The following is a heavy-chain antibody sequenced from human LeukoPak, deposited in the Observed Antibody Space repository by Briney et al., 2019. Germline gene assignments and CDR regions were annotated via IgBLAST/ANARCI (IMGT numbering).Heavy chain of an antibody. CDR2: IGSDGDGT. J-gene: IGHJ4*01. Sequence: GSLRLSCSASGFPFSTLGMHWVRPAPGKGMEHVSTIGSDGDGTYYADSVKDRFIISRDNSKNAVYLQMSSLRPEDTAVYYCVSPVFINFWGQGTLVTVSS. CDR1: GFPFSTLG. V-gene: IGHV3-64D*06. CDR3: VSPVFINF. D-gene: IGHD1-14*01.